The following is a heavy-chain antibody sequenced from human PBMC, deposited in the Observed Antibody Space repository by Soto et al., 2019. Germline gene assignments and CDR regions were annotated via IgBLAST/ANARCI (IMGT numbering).Heavy chain of an antibody. J-gene: IGHJ4*02. CDR3: AKATMTLVVIRLDS. V-gene: IGHV3-23*01. D-gene: IGHD3-22*01. CDR1: GFTFSNYA. Sequence: GGSLRLSCAASGFTFSNYAMNWVRQAPGKGLEWVSTISGRGGSTYYVDSVKGRFTISRDNSKNILYLQMNSLRAEDTAVYYCAKATMTLVVIRLDSWGQGTLVTVSS. CDR2: ISGRGGST.